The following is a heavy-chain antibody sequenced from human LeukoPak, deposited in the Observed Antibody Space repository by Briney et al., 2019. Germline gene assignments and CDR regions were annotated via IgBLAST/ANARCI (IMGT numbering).Heavy chain of an antibody. CDR2: IYYRGST. Sequence: SETLSLTCTVSGGSISSTNYYWGWIRQPPGKGLEWIGSIYYRGSTYYNPSLKSRVTIFVDTSNNQFSLKMNSVTAADTAVYYCAMAGYSTTWYGLWGQGTLVTVSS. V-gene: IGHV4-39*01. CDR1: GGSISSTNYY. CDR3: AMAGYSTTWYGL. J-gene: IGHJ5*02. D-gene: IGHD6-13*01.